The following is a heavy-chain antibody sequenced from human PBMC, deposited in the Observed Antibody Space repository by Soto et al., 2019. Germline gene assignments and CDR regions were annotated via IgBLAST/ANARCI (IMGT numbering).Heavy chain of an antibody. CDR2: IWYDGSNK. V-gene: IGHV3-33*01. Sequence: QVQLVESGGGVVQPGRSLRLSCAASGFTFSRYGMHWVRQAPGKGLEWVAVIWYDGSNKYYEDSVKGRFTITRDNSKKTLYLQMNSLRAEDTAVYYCATCGYSYECWGQGTLVTVSS. CDR1: GFTFSRYG. D-gene: IGHD5-18*01. J-gene: IGHJ4*02. CDR3: ATCGYSYEC.